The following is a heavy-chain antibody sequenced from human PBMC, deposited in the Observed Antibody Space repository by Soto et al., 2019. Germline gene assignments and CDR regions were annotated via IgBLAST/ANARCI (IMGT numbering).Heavy chain of an antibody. V-gene: IGHV6-1*01. J-gene: IGHJ5*02. CDR1: GDSVSNNSAA. Sequence: PAQTLSLTCAISGDSVSNNSAAWNWIRQSPSRGLEWLGRTYYRSKWYNDYAVSVKSRITINPDTSKNQFSLQLNSVTPEDTAVYYCARGSSDMGGVVAATGRIRFALSGQRTPVPVAS. D-gene: IGHD2-15*01. CDR3: ARGSSDMGGVVAATGRIRFAL. CDR2: TYYRSKWYN.